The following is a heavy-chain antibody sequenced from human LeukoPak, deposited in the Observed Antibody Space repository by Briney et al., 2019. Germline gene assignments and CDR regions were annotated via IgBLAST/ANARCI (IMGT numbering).Heavy chain of an antibody. CDR3: ARVSGWPTYNWFDP. V-gene: IGHV4-4*07. Sequence: PSETLSLTCTVSGGSISSYYWSWLRQPAGKGLEWIGRIYTSGSTNYNPSLKSRVTMSVDTSKNQFSLKLSSVTAADTAVYYCARVSGWPTYNWFDPWGQGTLVTVSS. CDR2: IYTSGST. D-gene: IGHD6-19*01. J-gene: IGHJ5*02. CDR1: GGSISSYY.